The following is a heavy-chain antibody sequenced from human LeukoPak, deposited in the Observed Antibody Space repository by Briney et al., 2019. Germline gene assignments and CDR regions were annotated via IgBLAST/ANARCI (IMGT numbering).Heavy chain of an antibody. D-gene: IGHD3-3*01. CDR3: ARLAPTIFGVVRPRGWFDP. V-gene: IGHV4-59*08. J-gene: IGHJ5*02. CDR2: IYYSGST. Sequence: SETLSLTCTVSGGSISSYYWSWIRQPPGKGLEWIGYIYYSGSTNYNPSLKSRVTISVDTSKNQFSLKLSSVTAADTAVYYCARLAPTIFGVVRPRGWFDPWGQGTLVTVSS. CDR1: GGSISSYY.